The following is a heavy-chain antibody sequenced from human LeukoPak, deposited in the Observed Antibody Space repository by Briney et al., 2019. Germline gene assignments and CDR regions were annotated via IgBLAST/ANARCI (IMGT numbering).Heavy chain of an antibody. J-gene: IGHJ4*02. Sequence: PGGSLRLSCAASGFTFSSYWMTWVRQAPGKGLQWVANIKHDGSGEYYVDSVKGRFTISRDNARNSLYLQMNSLRAEDTAVYYCARDQANYFATSGFSTYWGQGPLVT. D-gene: IGHD3-22*01. CDR1: GFTFSSYW. CDR2: IKHDGSGE. V-gene: IGHV3-7*01. CDR3: ARDQANYFATSGFSTY.